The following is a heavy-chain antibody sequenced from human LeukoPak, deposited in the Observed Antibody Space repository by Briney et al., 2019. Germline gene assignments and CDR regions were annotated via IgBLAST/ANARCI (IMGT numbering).Heavy chain of an antibody. CDR3: ARLGLEVGGPNWFDP. V-gene: IGHV3-33*01. Sequence: GGSLRLSCAASGLTFSSYGMHWVRQAPGKGLEWVAVIWYDGSNKYYADSVKGRFTISRDNSKNTLYLQMNSLRAEDTAVYYCARLGLEVGGPNWFDPWGQGTLVTVSS. J-gene: IGHJ5*02. CDR1: GLTFSSYG. D-gene: IGHD1-1*01. CDR2: IWYDGSNK.